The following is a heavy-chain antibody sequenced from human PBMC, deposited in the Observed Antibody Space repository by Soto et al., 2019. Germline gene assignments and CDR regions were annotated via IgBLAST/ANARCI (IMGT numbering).Heavy chain of an antibody. CDR2: INSDGSST. CDR1: GFTFSSYW. CDR3: AREWGIVVVPVDAFDI. V-gene: IGHV3-74*01. Sequence: GGSLRLSCAASGFTFSSYWMHWVRQAPGKGLVWVSRINSDGSSTSYADSVKGRFTISRDNAKNTLYLQMNSLRAEDTAVHYCAREWGIVVVPVDAFDIWGQGTIVTVSS. D-gene: IGHD2-2*01. J-gene: IGHJ3*02.